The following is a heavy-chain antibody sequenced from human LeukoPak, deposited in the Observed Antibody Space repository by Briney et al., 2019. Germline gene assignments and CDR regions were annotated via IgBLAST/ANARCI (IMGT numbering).Heavy chain of an antibody. CDR2: ISAYNGNT. Sequence: ASVKVSCKASGYTFTSYGISWVRQAPGQGLEWMGWISAYNGNTNYAQKLQGRVTMTTDTSTSTAYMELRSLRSDDTAVYHCASAWDDSSLYGMDVWGQGTTVTVSS. D-gene: IGHD3-22*01. CDR3: ASAWDDSSLYGMDV. CDR1: GYTFTSYG. V-gene: IGHV1-18*01. J-gene: IGHJ6*02.